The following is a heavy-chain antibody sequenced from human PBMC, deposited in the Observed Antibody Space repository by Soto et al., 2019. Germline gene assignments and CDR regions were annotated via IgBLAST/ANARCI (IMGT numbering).Heavy chain of an antibody. Sequence: ASETLSLTCAVSGGSISSGGYSWSWIRQPPGKGLEWIGYIYHSGSTYYNPSLKSRVTISVDRSKNQFSLKLSSVTAADTAVYYCARGNGFDPWGQGTLVTVSS. CDR1: GGSISSGGYS. CDR3: ARGNGFDP. V-gene: IGHV4-30-2*01. CDR2: IYHSGST. J-gene: IGHJ5*02.